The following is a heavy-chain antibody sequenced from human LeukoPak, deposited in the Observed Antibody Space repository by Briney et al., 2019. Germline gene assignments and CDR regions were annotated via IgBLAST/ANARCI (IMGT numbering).Heavy chain of an antibody. CDR1: GFTFRGYA. CDR2: MSYDGSSK. J-gene: IGHJ6*02. V-gene: IGHV3-30-3*01. Sequence: PGGSLRLSCAASGFTFRGYAMNWVRQAPGKGLEWVAFMSYDGSSKYYADSVKGRFTISRDNSKNTLYLQMNSLRAEDTAVYYCARDMVRGSRYYYYYGMDVWGQGTTVTVSS. CDR3: ARDMVRGSRYYYYYGMDV. D-gene: IGHD3-10*01.